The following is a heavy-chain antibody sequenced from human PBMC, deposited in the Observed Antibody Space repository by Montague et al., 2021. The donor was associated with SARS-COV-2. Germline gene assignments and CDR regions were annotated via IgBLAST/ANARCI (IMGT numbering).Heavy chain of an antibody. CDR2: VFDSGGT. CDR1: GGSISSYY. Sequence: SETLSLTCTVSGGSISSYYWSWIRPPPGNGLEWIGHVFDSGGTNYNPSLKSRVTISVDTSKNQFSLKLSSVTAADTAVYYCARGEWLRGGMDVWGQGTTVTVSS. J-gene: IGHJ6*02. D-gene: IGHD5-12*01. V-gene: IGHV4-59*13. CDR3: ARGEWLRGGMDV.